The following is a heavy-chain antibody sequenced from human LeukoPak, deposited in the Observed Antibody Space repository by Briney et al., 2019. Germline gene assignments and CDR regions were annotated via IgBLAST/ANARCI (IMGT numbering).Heavy chain of an antibody. Sequence: PGGSLRLSCEASGFTFSDHYMDWVRQAPGKGLEWVGRIRNKANSYTTYFAATVKGRFTISRDDSKSSLFLQMNSLKIEDTAVYYCARGSGSNRPYFDYWGQGTLATVSS. J-gene: IGHJ4*02. CDR3: ARGSGSNRPYFDY. V-gene: IGHV3-72*01. CDR2: IRNKANSYTT. CDR1: GFTFSDHY. D-gene: IGHD3-10*01.